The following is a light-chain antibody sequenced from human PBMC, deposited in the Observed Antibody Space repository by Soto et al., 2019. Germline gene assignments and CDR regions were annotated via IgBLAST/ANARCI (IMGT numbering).Light chain of an antibody. Sequence: EIVLTQSPATLSLSPGERATLSCRASQSVGSFLAWYQQKSGQAPRLLIYDASNRAPVIPARFSGSGSGTDFTLTISSLEPEDCAVSYCQHRSNWLETFGPGNKVDIK. J-gene: IGKJ3*01. V-gene: IGKV3-11*01. CDR3: QHRSNWLET. CDR2: DAS. CDR1: QSVGSF.